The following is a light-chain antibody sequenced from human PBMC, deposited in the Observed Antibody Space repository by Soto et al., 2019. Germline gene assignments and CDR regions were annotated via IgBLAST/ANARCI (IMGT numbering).Light chain of an antibody. J-gene: IGKJ5*01. CDR1: QGISSS. V-gene: IGKV1-9*01. CDR3: QLLANFPLT. CDR2: AAS. Sequence: DIQFTQSPSVVSASVGDRVTITCRASQGISSSLAWYQQKPGEAPKLLIYAASTLQSGVPSRFSGSGYGTEFTLTISSLQPEDFASYYCQLLANFPLTFGQGTRLEIK.